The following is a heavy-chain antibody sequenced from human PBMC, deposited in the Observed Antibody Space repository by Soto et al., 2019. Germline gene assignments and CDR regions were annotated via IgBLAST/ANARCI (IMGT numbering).Heavy chain of an antibody. V-gene: IGHV4-4*02. CDR1: GGSISSSNW. J-gene: IGHJ6*02. Sequence: QVQLQESGPGLVKPSGTLSLTCAVSGGSISSSNWWSWVRQPPGKGLEWIGEIYHSGSTNYNPSLKSRVTILVDKSTNQYSLKLSSVAAAATAVYYCARDAGIGVGSAGAAYYYYYYGMDVWGQGTTVTVSS. CDR2: IYHSGST. D-gene: IGHD3-10*01. CDR3: ARDAGIGVGSAGAAYYYYYYGMDV.